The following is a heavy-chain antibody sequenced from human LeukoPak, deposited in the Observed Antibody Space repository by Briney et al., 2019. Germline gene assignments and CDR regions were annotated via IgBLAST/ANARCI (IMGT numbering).Heavy chain of an antibody. D-gene: IGHD4-23*01. V-gene: IGHV3-30*18. CDR2: ISYDGSNK. CDR3: AKGTPPGWELDY. Sequence: GGSLRLSCAASGFTFSSYGMHWVRQAPGKGLEWVAVISYDGSNKYYADSVKGRFTISRDNSKNTLYLQMNSLRAEDTAVYYCAKGTPPGWELDYWGQGTLVTVSS. CDR1: GFTFSSYG. J-gene: IGHJ4*02.